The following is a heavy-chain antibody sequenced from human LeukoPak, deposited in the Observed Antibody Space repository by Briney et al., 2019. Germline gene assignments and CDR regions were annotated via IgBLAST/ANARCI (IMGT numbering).Heavy chain of an antibody. CDR1: GGPFSDYY. CDR2: INHSGSA. Sequence: PSETLSLTCAVFGGPFSDYYWSWLRRPPGKGLEWLGEINHSGSANYMPSLKSRVNISVDTSKNQFSLRLSSVTAADTAFYYCAGGRFGGHSYYYMDVWGKGTAVSVSS. V-gene: IGHV4-34*01. D-gene: IGHD3-3*01. J-gene: IGHJ6*03. CDR3: AGGRFGGHSYYYMDV.